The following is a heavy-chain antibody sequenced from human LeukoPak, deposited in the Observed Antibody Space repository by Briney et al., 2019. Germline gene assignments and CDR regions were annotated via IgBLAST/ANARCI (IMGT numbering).Heavy chain of an antibody. J-gene: IGHJ4*02. D-gene: IGHD6-19*01. Sequence: GGSLRLSCAASGFTFSTYSMNWVRQAPGKGLEWVSYISSSSSTIYYADSVKGRFTISRDNAKNSLYLQMNSLRAEDTAVYYCAREGGSGWYYFDHWGQGTPVTVSS. CDR3: AREGGSGWYYFDH. CDR1: GFTFSTYS. CDR2: ISSSSSTI. V-gene: IGHV3-48*04.